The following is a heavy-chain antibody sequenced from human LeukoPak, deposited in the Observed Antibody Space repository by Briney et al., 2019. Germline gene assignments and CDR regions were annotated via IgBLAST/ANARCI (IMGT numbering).Heavy chain of an antibody. D-gene: IGHD1-26*01. CDR3: AKHMRATNTYSFFGLDV. CDR2: INWNGGGT. Sequence: PGWSLRLSCAATGFTFKDYGMHWVRQPPGKGLEWVSSINWNGGGTDYADSVKGRFTISRDNAKNSLYLQLSSLRPEDTALYYCAKHMRATNTYSFFGLDVWGQGTTVSVSS. J-gene: IGHJ6*02. CDR1: GFTFKDYG. V-gene: IGHV3-9*01.